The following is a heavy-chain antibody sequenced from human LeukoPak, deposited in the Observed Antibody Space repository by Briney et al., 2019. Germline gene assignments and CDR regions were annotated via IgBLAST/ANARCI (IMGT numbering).Heavy chain of an antibody. V-gene: IGHV3-53*01. CDR3: ARVLDTAMATPLDY. CDR2: IFSGGNT. CDR1: GFSVSNYN. J-gene: IGHJ4*02. D-gene: IGHD5-18*01. Sequence: GGSLSLSCAASGFSVSNYNMSWVRQAPGKGLEWVSVIFSGGNTYYADSVKGRFTISRDNSKNTLYLQMNSLRAEDTAVYYCARVLDTAMATPLDYWGQGTLVTVSS.